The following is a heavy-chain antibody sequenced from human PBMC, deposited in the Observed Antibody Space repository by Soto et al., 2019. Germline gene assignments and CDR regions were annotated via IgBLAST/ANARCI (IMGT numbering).Heavy chain of an antibody. J-gene: IGHJ4*02. Sequence: QVLLQESGPGLVQPSGTLSLACAVSGVSISSNYYWGWVRQSPGKGLEWLGAISHIGSGNYSPFLMSRVTISMDRSENQFSLKLNSVTAADTAVYYCVRSFGWYAIDYWGQGTLVIVSS. V-gene: IGHV4-4*02. CDR1: GVSISSNYY. CDR3: VRSFGWYAIDY. D-gene: IGHD6-19*01. CDR2: ISHIGSG.